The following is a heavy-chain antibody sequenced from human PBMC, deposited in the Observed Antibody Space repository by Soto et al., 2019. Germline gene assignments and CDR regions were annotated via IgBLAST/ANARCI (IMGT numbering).Heavy chain of an antibody. CDR1: GGSISSGDYY. J-gene: IGHJ6*02. CDR2: IYYSGST. D-gene: IGHD3-3*01. V-gene: IGHV4-30-4*01. CDR3: ARVLTYYDFWSGYLKWDYYGMDV. Sequence: QVQLQESGPGLVKPSQTLSLTCTVSGGSISSGDYYWSWIRQPPGKGLEWIGYIYYSGSTYYNPSLRSRVTISVDTSKNQVSLKVSSVTAADTAVYYCARVLTYYDFWSGYLKWDYYGMDVWGQGTTVTVSS.